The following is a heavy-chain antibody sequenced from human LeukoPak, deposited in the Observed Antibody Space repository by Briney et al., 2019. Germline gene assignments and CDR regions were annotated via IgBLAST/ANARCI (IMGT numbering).Heavy chain of an antibody. D-gene: IGHD6-19*01. J-gene: IGHJ3*02. CDR1: GFTFNRFW. CDR2: IISDGSST. CDR3: AREDVDITVATSGAFDI. Sequence: PGGSLRLSCAASGFTFNRFWMHWVRQAPGKGLVWVSRIISDGSSTNYADSVMGRFTISRDNAKNTLYLQMNSLRAEDTALYYCAREDVDITVATSGAFDIWGQGTMVTVSS. V-gene: IGHV3-74*01.